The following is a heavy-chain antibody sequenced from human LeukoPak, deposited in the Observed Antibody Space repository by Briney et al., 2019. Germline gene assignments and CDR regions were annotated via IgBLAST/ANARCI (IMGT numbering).Heavy chain of an antibody. V-gene: IGHV3-30*04. CDR2: ILYDGSTQ. D-gene: IGHD2-2*01. CDR3: ARVDCRSTSCSHFDY. CDR1: GFTFSSFS. Sequence: GRSLRLSCAASGFTFSSFSMHWVRQAPGKGLEWLAVILYDGSTQYYADSVRGRFTASRDNSKDTLYLQMTSLRVEDAAVYYCARVDCRSTSCSHFDYWGQGTLVTVSS. J-gene: IGHJ4*02.